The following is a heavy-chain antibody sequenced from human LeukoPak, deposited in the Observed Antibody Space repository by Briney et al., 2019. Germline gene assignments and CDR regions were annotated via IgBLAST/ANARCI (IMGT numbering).Heavy chain of an antibody. Sequence: ASVKVSCKTSGYTFTKYGISWVRQAPGQGLEWMGWINADNGNTNYGQRLQGRVTMTTDTSTSTAYMELRSLRSDDTAVYYCARAVKSGGDGDYWGQGTLVTVSS. D-gene: IGHD2-21*02. CDR1: GYTFTKYG. J-gene: IGHJ4*02. V-gene: IGHV1-18*01. CDR3: ARAVKSGGDGDY. CDR2: INADNGNT.